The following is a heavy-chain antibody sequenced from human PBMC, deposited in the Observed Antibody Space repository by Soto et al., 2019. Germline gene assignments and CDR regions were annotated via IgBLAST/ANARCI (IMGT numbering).Heavy chain of an antibody. D-gene: IGHD3-22*01. CDR1: GFTFSTYG. J-gene: IGHJ4*02. V-gene: IGHV3-23*01. CDR3: AKDSGYDSTD. Sequence: EVQLLESGGGLVQPGGSLRLSCAASGFTFSTYGRSWVRQAPGKGLEWISGLSASGGSTYADSVKGRFTISRDNSKNTLYLQMNSLRVEDTAIYYCAKDSGYDSTDWGQGTLVTVSS. CDR2: LSASGGST.